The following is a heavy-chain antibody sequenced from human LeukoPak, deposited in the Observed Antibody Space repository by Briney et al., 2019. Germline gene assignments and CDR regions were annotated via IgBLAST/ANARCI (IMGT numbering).Heavy chain of an antibody. V-gene: IGHV3-21*01. CDR3: ARISLTDSGYDLGFSDS. Sequence: PGGSLRLSCAASGFMFSEYTMNWVRQAPGKGLEWVSSISTLGTHKYYTDSVKGRFSISRVNVNNSLFLQMDSLRAEDTAVYYCARISLTDSGYDLGFSDSWGQGTLVTVSS. CDR1: GFMFSEYT. J-gene: IGHJ4*02. D-gene: IGHD5-12*01. CDR2: ISTLGTHK.